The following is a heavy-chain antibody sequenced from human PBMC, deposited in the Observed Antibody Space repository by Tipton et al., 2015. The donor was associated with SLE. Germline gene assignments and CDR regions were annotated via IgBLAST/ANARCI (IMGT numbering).Heavy chain of an antibody. Sequence: LRLSCTVSGGSISSYYWSWIRQPPGKGLEWIGYIYYSGSTNYNPSLKSRVTISVDTSKNQFPLKLSSVTAADTAVYYCARDLGGRGTFFDYWGQGTLVTVSS. D-gene: IGHD3-10*01. CDR3: ARDLGGRGTFFDY. CDR1: GGSISSYY. J-gene: IGHJ4*02. CDR2: IYYSGST. V-gene: IGHV4-59*01.